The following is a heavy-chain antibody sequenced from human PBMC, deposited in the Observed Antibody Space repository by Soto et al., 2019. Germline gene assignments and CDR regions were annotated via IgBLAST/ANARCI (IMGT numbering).Heavy chain of an antibody. V-gene: IGHV3-7*01. CDR3: ARGASSFDAFDI. J-gene: IGHJ3*02. CDR1: GFTFSSYW. D-gene: IGHD1-26*01. Sequence: GGSLRLSCAASGFTFSSYWMSWVRQAPGKGLEWVANIKQDGSEKYYVDSVRGRFTISRDNAKNSLYLQMNSLRAEDTSVYYCARGASSFDAFDIWGQGTMVTVSS. CDR2: IKQDGSEK.